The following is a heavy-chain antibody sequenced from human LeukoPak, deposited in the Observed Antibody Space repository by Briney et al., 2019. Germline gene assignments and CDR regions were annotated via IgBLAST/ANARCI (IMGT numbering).Heavy chain of an antibody. CDR1: GFTFSSYW. CDR2: IKQDGSEK. V-gene: IGHV3-7*01. Sequence: GGSLRLSCAASGFTFSSYWMSWVRQAPGKGLEWVANIKQDGSEKYYVDSVKGRFTISRDNAKNSLYLQMNSLRAEDTAEYYCARVGGFVLMVYAEGYYFDYWGQGTLVTVSS. J-gene: IGHJ4*02. CDR3: ARVGGFVLMVYAEGYYFDY. D-gene: IGHD2-8*01.